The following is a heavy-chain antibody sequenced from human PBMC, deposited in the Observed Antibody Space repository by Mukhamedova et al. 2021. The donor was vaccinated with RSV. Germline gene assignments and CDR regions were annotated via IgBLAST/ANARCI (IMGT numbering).Heavy chain of an antibody. Sequence: HGGSTNHNPSLKSRVTISVDKSKNQFSLKLSSVTAADTAVYYCARDRAIVLWGQGTLVTVSS. CDR2: HGGST. J-gene: IGHJ4*02. V-gene: IGHV4-4*02. D-gene: IGHD2/OR15-2a*01. CDR3: ARDRAIVL.